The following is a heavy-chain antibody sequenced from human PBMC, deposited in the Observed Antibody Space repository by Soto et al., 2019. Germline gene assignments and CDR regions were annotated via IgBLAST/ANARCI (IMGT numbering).Heavy chain of an antibody. CDR3: ARGKYCSGGSCYSYYYGMDV. Sequence: SETLSLTCAVSGYSISSGYYWGWIRQPPGKGLEWIGSIYHSGSTYYNPSLKSRVTISVDTSKNQFSLKLSSVTAADTAVYYCARGKYCSGGSCYSYYYGMDVWGQGTTVTVSS. CDR2: IYHSGST. V-gene: IGHV4-38-2*01. J-gene: IGHJ6*02. CDR1: GYSISSGYY. D-gene: IGHD2-15*01.